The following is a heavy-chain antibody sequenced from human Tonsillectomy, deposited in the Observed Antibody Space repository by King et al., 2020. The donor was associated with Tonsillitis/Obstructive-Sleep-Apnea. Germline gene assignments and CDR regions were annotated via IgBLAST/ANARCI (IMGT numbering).Heavy chain of an antibody. J-gene: IGHJ6*03. CDR3: ARAVRGGPRVVVPPRHYFNYMDV. V-gene: IGHV4-34*01. CDR2: INHSGST. D-gene: IGHD2-2*01. Sequence: VQLQQWGAGLLKPSETLSLTCAVYGGSFSGYYWSWIRQPPGKGLEWIGEINHSGSTNYNPSLKSRVTISVDTSKSQFSLRVSSVTAADTAVYYCARAVRGGPRVVVPPRHYFNYMDVWDKGTTVTVSS. CDR1: GGSFSGYY.